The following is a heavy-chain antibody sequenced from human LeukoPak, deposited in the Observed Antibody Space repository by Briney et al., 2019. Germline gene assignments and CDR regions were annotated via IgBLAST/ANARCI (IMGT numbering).Heavy chain of an antibody. CDR2: ISSSSSYI. J-gene: IGHJ4*02. Sequence: PGGSLRLSCAASGFTFSSYSMNWVRQAPGKGLEWVSSISSSSSYIYYADSVKGRFTISRDNAKNSLYLQVNSLRAEDTAVYYCARVSSSGYGYWGQGTLVTVSS. D-gene: IGHD3-22*01. V-gene: IGHV3-21*01. CDR3: ARVSSSGYGY. CDR1: GFTFSSYS.